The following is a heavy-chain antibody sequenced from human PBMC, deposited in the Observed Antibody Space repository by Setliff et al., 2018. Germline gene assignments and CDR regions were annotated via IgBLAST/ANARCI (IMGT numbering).Heavy chain of an antibody. Sequence: GGSLRLSCAASGFTFSNYSMNWVRQAPGKGLEWVSSISSSSSYIYYADSVKGRFTISRDNAKNSLYLQMNSLRAEDTAVYYCARDGLGPGPTQAWGQGTLVTVSS. CDR2: ISSSSSYI. J-gene: IGHJ5*02. V-gene: IGHV3-21*01. D-gene: IGHD1-1*01. CDR1: GFTFSNYS. CDR3: ARDGLGPGPTQA.